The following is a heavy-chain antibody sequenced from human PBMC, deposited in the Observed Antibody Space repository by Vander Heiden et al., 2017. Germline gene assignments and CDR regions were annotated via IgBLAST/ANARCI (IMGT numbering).Heavy chain of an antibody. CDR3: ARFAEGWLQSNYYFDY. CDR2: ISSSSSYI. Sequence: EVQLVESGGGLVKPGGSLRLSCAASGFTCSSYSMNWVRQAPGKGLEWVSSISSSSSYIYYADSVKGRFTISRDNAKNSLYLQMNSLRAEDTAVYYCARFAEGWLQSNYYFDYWGQGTLVTVSS. D-gene: IGHD5-12*01. J-gene: IGHJ4*02. V-gene: IGHV3-21*01. CDR1: GFTCSSYS.